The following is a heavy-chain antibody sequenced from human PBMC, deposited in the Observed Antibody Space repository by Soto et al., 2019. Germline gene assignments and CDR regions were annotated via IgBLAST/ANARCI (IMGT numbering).Heavy chain of an antibody. D-gene: IGHD4-17*01. V-gene: IGHV4-59*02. Sequence: PSETLSLTCNVSGASVSHGYWSWIRQPPGKGLEWIGFMYFGGSFNYNPSLTSRVTISVDRSKNQFSLKVRSVTAADTAVYYCARETYGDYVGYFDPWGQGIQVTVSS. CDR2: MYFGGSF. CDR1: GASVSHGY. J-gene: IGHJ5*02. CDR3: ARETYGDYVGYFDP.